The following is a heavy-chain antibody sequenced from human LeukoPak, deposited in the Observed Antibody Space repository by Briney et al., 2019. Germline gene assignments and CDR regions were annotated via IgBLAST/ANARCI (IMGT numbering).Heavy chain of an antibody. D-gene: IGHD4-17*01. J-gene: IGHJ6*03. CDR1: GGSISSYF. V-gene: IGHV4-59*01. Sequence: NSSETLSLTCTVSGGSISSYFWSWIRQPPGKGLEWIGYIYYSGSTNYNPSLKSRVTISVDTSKNQFSLKLSSVTAADTAVYYCARARSGDYSLYYYYYYMDVWGKGTTVTISS. CDR3: ARARSGDYSLYYYYYYMDV. CDR2: IYYSGST.